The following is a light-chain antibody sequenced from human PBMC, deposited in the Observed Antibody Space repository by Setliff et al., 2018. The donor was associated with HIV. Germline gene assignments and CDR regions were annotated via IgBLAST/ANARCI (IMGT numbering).Light chain of an antibody. CDR3: QQYGNSLPWT. CDR1: QSVSSSY. CDR2: GAS. Sequence: EIVLTQSPGTLSLSPGERATLSCRASQSVSSSYLAWYQQKPGQAPRLLIYGASSRATGIPDRFSGSGFGTDFTLTISRLEPEDFVVYYCQQYGNSLPWTFGQGTKVDIK. J-gene: IGKJ1*01. V-gene: IGKV3-20*01.